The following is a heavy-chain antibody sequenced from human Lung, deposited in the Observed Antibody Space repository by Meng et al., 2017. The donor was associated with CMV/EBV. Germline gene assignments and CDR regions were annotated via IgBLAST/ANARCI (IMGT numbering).Heavy chain of an antibody. D-gene: IGHD1-7*01. V-gene: IGHV4-59*01. Sequence: SETLSLXXTVPGGSISSYYWSWIRQPPGKGLEWIGYIYYSGSTNYNPSLKSRVTISVDTSKNQFSLKLSSVTAADTAVYYCARVAKSTITGTTPYYYYGMDVWGQGPTVTVSS. CDR2: IYYSGST. CDR3: ARVAKSTITGTTPYYYYGMDV. J-gene: IGHJ6*02. CDR1: GGSISSYY.